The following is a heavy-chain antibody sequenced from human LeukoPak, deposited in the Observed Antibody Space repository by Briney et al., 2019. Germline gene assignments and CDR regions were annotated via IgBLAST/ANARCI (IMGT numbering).Heavy chain of an antibody. Sequence: GGSLRLSCAASGFTFSSYGMHWVRQAPGKGLEWVAVIWYDGSYKYYADSVKGRFTISRDNSKNTLYLQMNSLRAEDTAVYHCARVSEYSSSDGMDVWGQGTTVTVSS. D-gene: IGHD6-6*01. CDR2: IWYDGSYK. CDR3: ARVSEYSSSDGMDV. CDR1: GFTFSSYG. V-gene: IGHV3-33*01. J-gene: IGHJ6*02.